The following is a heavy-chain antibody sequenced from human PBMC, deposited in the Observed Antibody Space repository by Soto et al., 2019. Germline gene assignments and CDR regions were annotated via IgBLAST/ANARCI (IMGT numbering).Heavy chain of an antibody. CDR3: ARDMADYIGGKYYFDY. CDR1: GFTFSSYG. Sequence: GGSLRLSCAASGFTFSSYGMHWVRQAPGKGLEWVAVIWYDGSNKYYADSVKGRFTISRDNSKNMLYLQMNSLRAEDTAVYYCARDMADYIGGKYYFDYWGQGTLVTVSS. D-gene: IGHD4-4*01. CDR2: IWYDGSNK. J-gene: IGHJ4*02. V-gene: IGHV3-33*01.